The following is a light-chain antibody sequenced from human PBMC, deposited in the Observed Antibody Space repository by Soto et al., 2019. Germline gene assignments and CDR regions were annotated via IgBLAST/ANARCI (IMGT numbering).Light chain of an antibody. CDR1: SSDVGSYNR. J-gene: IGLJ1*01. CDR3: SSFTSSSTYV. CDR2: EVS. V-gene: IGLV2-18*02. Sequence: HSVLTQPPSVSGSPGQSVAISCTGTSSDVGSYNRVAWYQQSPGTAPKLMIYEVSNRPSGVPDRFSGSKSGNTASLTISGLQAEDEADYYCSSFTSSSTYVFGTGTKLTVL.